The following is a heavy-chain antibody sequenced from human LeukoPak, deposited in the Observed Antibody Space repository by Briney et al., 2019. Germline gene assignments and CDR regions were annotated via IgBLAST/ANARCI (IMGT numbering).Heavy chain of an antibody. CDR2: ISGSGGTP. Sequence: GGSLRLSCAASGLTFSNYGLSWVRQALGKGLEWVSTISGSGGTPYYADSVKGRFTISRENSKNMLYLQMSSLRAEDTAIYYCARRSGIPSRYFDYWGQGTLVTVSS. CDR3: ARRSGIPSRYFDY. D-gene: IGHD3-10*01. J-gene: IGHJ4*02. CDR1: GLTFSNYG. V-gene: IGHV3-23*01.